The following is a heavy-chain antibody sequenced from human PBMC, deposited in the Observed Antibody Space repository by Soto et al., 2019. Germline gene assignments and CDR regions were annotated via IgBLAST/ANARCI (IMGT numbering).Heavy chain of an antibody. Sequence: GSLRLSCVASGFDFSSHDMNWVRQAPGKGLEWIAYINRRGVTHYADSVEGRFTISRDNAQNSLFLQMLSLRDEDTAVYYCARDAAEINSYYIDFWGQGALVTVSS. D-gene: IGHD3-16*01. CDR3: ARDAAEINSYYIDF. CDR1: GFDFSSHD. V-gene: IGHV3-48*02. CDR2: INRRGVT. J-gene: IGHJ4*02.